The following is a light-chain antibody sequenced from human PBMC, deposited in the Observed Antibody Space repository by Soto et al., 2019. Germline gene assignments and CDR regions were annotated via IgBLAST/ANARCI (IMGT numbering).Light chain of an antibody. Sequence: QSALTQPASVSGSPGQSITISCTGTSSDVGAYNYVSWYQHHPGKAPKLMIYDVANRPSGVSNRFSGSKSGNTASLTISGLQAEDEADYYCSSYTIRSTVVFGGGTKLPS. CDR3: SSYTIRSTVV. V-gene: IGLV2-14*03. J-gene: IGLJ2*01. CDR2: DVA. CDR1: SSDVGAYNY.